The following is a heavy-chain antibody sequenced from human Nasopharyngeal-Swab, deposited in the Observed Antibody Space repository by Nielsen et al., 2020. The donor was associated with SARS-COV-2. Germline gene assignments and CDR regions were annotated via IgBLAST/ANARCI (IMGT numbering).Heavy chain of an antibody. Sequence: SVKVSCKASGGTFSSYAISWVRQAPGQGLEWMGRIIPILGIANYAQKFQGRVTMTRDTSTSTVYMELSSLRSEDTAVYYCARDRVPAAISYMDVWGQGTTVTVSS. J-gene: IGHJ6*02. CDR2: IIPILGIA. V-gene: IGHV1-69*04. CDR3: ARDRVPAAISYMDV. D-gene: IGHD2-2*01. CDR1: GGTFSSYA.